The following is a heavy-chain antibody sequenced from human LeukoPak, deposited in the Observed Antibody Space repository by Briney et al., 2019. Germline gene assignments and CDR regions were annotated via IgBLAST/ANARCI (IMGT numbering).Heavy chain of an antibody. V-gene: IGHV4-39*07. J-gene: IGHJ4*02. CDR3: ARASYSGYDFHIYYFDY. Sequence: GSLRLSCAASGFTFSSYEMNWVRQPPGKGLEWIGSIYYSGSTYYNPSLKSRVTISVDTSKNQFSLKLSSVTAADTAVYYCARASYSGYDFHIYYFDYWGQGTLVTVSS. D-gene: IGHD5-12*01. CDR2: IYYSGST. CDR1: GFTFSSYE.